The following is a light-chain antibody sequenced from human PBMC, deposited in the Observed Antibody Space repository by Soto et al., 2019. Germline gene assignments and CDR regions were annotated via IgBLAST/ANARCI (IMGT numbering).Light chain of an antibody. CDR2: DAS. J-gene: IGKJ1*01. CDR3: QQRSNWPRGT. CDR1: QSVSSY. Sequence: EIVLTQSPATLSLSPGERATLSCRASQSVSSYLAWYQQKPGQAPRLLIYDASNRATGIPARFSGSESGTDFTLTISSLEPEDFAVYYCQQRSNWPRGTFGQGNKVEIK. V-gene: IGKV3-11*01.